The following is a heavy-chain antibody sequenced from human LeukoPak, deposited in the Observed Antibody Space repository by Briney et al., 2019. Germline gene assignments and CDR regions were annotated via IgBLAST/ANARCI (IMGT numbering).Heavy chain of an antibody. CDR1: GYTFTGYA. CDR3: ARVGAVGAPRVFDY. J-gene: IGHJ4*02. V-gene: IGHV1-2*02. CDR2: INPNSGGT. D-gene: IGHD1-26*01. Sequence: GASVKLSCTASGYTFTGYAMHWVRQAPGQGLEWMGWINPNSGGTNYAQTVQGRVTMTRDTSISTAYMELSRLRSDDTAVYYCARVGAVGAPRVFDYWGQGTLVTVSS.